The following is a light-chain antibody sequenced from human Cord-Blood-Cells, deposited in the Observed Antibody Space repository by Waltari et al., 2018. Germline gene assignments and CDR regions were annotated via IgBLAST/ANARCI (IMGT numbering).Light chain of an antibody. V-gene: IGKV3-20*01. CDR3: QQYGSSPPRIT. CDR2: GAS. CDR1: QSVSSSY. J-gene: IGKJ5*01. Sequence: IVLTQSPGTLSLSPGERATLSCRPSQSVSSSYLAWYQQQPGQAPTLLIYGASSRATGIPDRFSGSGSGTDFTLTISRLEPEDFAVYYCQQYGSSPPRITFGQGTRLEIK.